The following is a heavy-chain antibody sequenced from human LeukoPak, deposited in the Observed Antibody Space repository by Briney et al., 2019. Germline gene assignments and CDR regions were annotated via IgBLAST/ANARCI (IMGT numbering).Heavy chain of an antibody. D-gene: IGHD3-16*01. CDR2: IYYSGNT. Sequence: SETLSLTCTVSGGSIRSSGYYWAWIRQPPGKGLESIANIYYSGNTYYNPSLKSRVTISVDTSKNQSSLKLTSVTAADTAVYYCARHRVYDWNYPIWFDPWGQGTLVTVSS. J-gene: IGHJ5*02. CDR3: ARHRVYDWNYPIWFDP. CDR1: GGSIRSSGYY. V-gene: IGHV4-39*01.